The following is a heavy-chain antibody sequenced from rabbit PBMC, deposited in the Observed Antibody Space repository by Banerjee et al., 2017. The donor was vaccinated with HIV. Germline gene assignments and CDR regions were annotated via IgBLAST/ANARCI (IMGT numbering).Heavy chain of an antibody. J-gene: IGHJ4*01. CDR3: ARWGASSYYTLNL. V-gene: IGHV1S40*01. Sequence: QSLEESGGDLVKPGASLTLTCTASGFSFSNNYYMCWVRQAPGKGLEWIACIYAGSSGSTYYASWAKGRFTISKTSSTTVTLQMTSLTAADTATYFCARWGASSYYTLNLWGQGTLVTVS. D-gene: IGHD8-1*01. CDR2: IYAGSSGST. CDR1: GFSFSNNYY.